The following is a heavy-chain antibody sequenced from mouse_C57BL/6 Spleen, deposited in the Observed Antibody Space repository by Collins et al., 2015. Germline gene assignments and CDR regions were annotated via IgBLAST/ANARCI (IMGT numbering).Heavy chain of an antibody. Sequence: EVKLVESGGGLVQPGGSLRLSCATSGFTFTDYYMSWVRQPPGKALEWLGFIRNKANGYTTEYSASVKGRFTISRDNSQSILYLQMNTLRAEDSATYYCARDGYYVNFDVWGAGTTVTVSS. CDR3: ARDGYYVNFDV. CDR1: GFTFTDYY. J-gene: IGHJ1*01. V-gene: IGHV7-3*02. D-gene: IGHD2-3*01. CDR2: IRNKANGYTT.